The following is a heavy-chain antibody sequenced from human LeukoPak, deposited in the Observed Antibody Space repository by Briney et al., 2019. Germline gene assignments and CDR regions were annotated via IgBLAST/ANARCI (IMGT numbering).Heavy chain of an antibody. D-gene: IGHD2-2*01. CDR3: ARDRWSSTSYNDY. J-gene: IGHJ4*02. CDR2: ISGSGGST. V-gene: IGHV3-23*01. Sequence: GGSLRLSCAAAGFTFSNYAMTWVRQAPGRGLEWVSSISGSGGSTYYADSVKGRFTISRDNSKNTLYLQMNSLRAEDTAVYYCARDRWSSTSYNDYWGQGTLVTVSS. CDR1: GFTFSNYA.